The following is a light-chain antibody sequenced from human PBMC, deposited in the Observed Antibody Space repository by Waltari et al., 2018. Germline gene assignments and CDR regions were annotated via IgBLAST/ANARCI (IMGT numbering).Light chain of an antibody. Sequence: IVLTQSPGTLSLSPGESATLSCRASQNVGRSLVWYQQKPGQAPRLLIYYTSTRATGIPDRVSVSGSGTDFSLTIGRLEPEDFAVYYCQHNVRLPVTFGQGTKVEI. CDR2: YTS. V-gene: IGKV3-20*01. CDR3: QHNVRLPVT. CDR1: QNVGRS. J-gene: IGKJ1*01.